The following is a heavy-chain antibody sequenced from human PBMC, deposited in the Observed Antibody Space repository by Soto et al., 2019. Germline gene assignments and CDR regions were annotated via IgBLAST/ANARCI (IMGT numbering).Heavy chain of an antibody. CDR2: PCFTGTT. Sequence: ASETLSLTCVVSGGSITSDHWGWSRQFRGKGLEWIAYPCFTGTTNYTPSLKSRFTISIDTSKNHLSLNLTSMNAADSAVYYCAIAMNAGSTHYFGPWGQGTLVTVSS. CDR1: GGSITSDH. CDR3: AIAMNAGSTHYFGP. D-gene: IGHD3-22*01. J-gene: IGHJ5*02. V-gene: IGHV4-59*01.